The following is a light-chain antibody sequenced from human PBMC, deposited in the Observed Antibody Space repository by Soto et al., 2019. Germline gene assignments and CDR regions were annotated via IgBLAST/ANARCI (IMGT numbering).Light chain of an antibody. CDR3: QVWDSSRDVVI. V-gene: IGLV3-21*02. J-gene: IGLJ2*01. Sequence: SYELTQPPSVSVAPGQTARITCGGDNIASKSVHWYQQKPGQAPVLVVYDDSDRPSGIPERVSGSNSGNTATLTISRVEAGDEADYFCQVWDSSRDVVIFGGGTKLTVL. CDR1: NIASKS. CDR2: DDS.